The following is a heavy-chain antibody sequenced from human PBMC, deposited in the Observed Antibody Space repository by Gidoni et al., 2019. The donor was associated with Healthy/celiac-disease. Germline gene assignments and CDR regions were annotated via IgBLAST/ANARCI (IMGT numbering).Heavy chain of an antibody. Sequence: EVQLVESGGGLVKPGGSLRLSCAASGFTFSSYSMNWVRQAPGKGLEWVSSISSSSSYIYYADSVKGRFTISRDNAKNSLYLQMNSLRAEDTAVYYCAREGPIAVAGGMDVWGQGTTVTVSS. CDR2: ISSSSSYI. V-gene: IGHV3-21*01. J-gene: IGHJ6*02. CDR1: GFTFSSYS. D-gene: IGHD6-19*01. CDR3: AREGPIAVAGGMDV.